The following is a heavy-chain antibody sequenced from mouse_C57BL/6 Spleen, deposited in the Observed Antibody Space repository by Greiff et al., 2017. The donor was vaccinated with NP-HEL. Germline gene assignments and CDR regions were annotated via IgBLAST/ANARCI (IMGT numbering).Heavy chain of an antibody. J-gene: IGHJ4*01. CDR1: GYAFSSSW. CDR3: ARSRDYYYGSSYGYYAMDY. D-gene: IGHD1-1*01. CDR2: IYPGDGDT. Sequence: VQLQQSGPELVKPGASVKISCKASGYAFSSSWMNWVKQRPGKGLEWIGRIYPGDGDTNYNGKFKGKATLTADKSSSTAYMQLSSLTSEDSAVYFCARSRDYYYGSSYGYYAMDYWGQGTSVTVSS. V-gene: IGHV1-82*01.